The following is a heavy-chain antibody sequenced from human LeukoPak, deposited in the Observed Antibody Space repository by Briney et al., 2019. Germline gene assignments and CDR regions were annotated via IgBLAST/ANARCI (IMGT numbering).Heavy chain of an antibody. CDR3: ARDVEKRLVLGRFDP. CDR2: ISSSGSSI. CDR1: GFTFSAHY. J-gene: IGHJ5*02. Sequence: GGSLRLSCAASGFTFSAHYMSWIRQAPGKGLEWISYISSSGSSIYYADSVKGRFTISRDNAKDSVYLQMNSLRDEDTAVYYCARDVEKRLVLGRFDPWGQGSLVTVSS. D-gene: IGHD6-25*01. V-gene: IGHV3-11*01.